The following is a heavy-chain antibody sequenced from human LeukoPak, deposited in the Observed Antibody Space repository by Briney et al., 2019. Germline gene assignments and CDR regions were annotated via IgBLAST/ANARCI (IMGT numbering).Heavy chain of an antibody. CDR2: IYPGDSDT. Sequence: GESLKISCKGSGYSFTSYWIGWVRQMPGKGLEWMGMIYPGDSDTRFSPSFQGQVTISGDRSISTAYLQWSSLKASDTAMYYCARLPYVRGTFDYWGQGTLVTVSS. J-gene: IGHJ4*02. V-gene: IGHV5-51*01. CDR1: GYSFTSYW. CDR3: ARLPYVRGTFDY. D-gene: IGHD3-16*01.